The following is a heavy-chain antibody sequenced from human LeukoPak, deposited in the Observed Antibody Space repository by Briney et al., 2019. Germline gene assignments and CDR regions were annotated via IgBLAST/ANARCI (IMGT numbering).Heavy chain of an antibody. CDR1: GYTFTSYG. V-gene: IGHV1-18*01. D-gene: IGHD2-15*01. J-gene: IGHJ5*02. CDR3: ARDAVDIVVVVAATGWFDP. CDR2: ISAYNGKT. Sequence: GASVKVSCKASGYTFTSYGISWVRQAPGQGLEWMGWISAYNGKTNYAQKLQGRVTMTTDTSTSTAYMELRSLRSDDTAVYYCARDAVDIVVVVAATGWFDPWGQGTLVTVSS.